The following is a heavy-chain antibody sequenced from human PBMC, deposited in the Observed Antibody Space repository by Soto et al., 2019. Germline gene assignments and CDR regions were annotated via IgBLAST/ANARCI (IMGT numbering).Heavy chain of an antibody. V-gene: IGHV4-61*01. CDR3: ARSPDSGDYVDY. CDR1: GGSVSSDSYY. CDR2: IYFSGTT. J-gene: IGHJ4*02. D-gene: IGHD4-17*01. Sequence: QVQLQESGPRLVQPSETLSLTCSVSGGSVSSDSYYWSWIWQPPGAGLEWIGYIYFSGTTNYNPSLESRVTILVDSSKNQFSLKLSSVTAADTAVYYCARSPDSGDYVDYWGRGTLVAVSS.